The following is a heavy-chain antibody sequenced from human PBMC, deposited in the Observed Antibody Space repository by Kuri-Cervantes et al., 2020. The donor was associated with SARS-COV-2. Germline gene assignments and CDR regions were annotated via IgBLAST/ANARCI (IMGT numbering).Heavy chain of an antibody. CDR2: ISGSGGST. D-gene: IGHD3-10*01. CDR1: GFTFSSYA. V-gene: IGHV3-23*01. CDR3: AKTTMVQGVIISGWIDS. J-gene: IGHJ4*02. Sequence: GGSLRLSCAASGFTFSSYAMSWVRQAPGKGLEWVSAISGSGGSTYYADSVKGRFTISRDNSKNTLYLQMNSLRAEDTAVYYCAKTTMVQGVIISGWIDSWGQGTLVTVSS.